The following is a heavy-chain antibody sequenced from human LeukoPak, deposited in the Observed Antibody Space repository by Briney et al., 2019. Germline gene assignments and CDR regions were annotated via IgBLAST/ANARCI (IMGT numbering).Heavy chain of an antibody. CDR1: GFTFSSYA. D-gene: IGHD3-10*01. J-gene: IGHJ4*02. CDR3: ARDRYYYGSGSYGFDY. CDR2: ISGSGGST. V-gene: IGHV3-23*01. Sequence: GGSLRLSCAASGFTFSSYAMSWVRQAPGKGLEWVSAISGSGGSTYYADSVKGRFTISRDNSKNTLYLQMNSLRAEDTAVYYCARDRYYYGSGSYGFDYWGQGTLVTVSS.